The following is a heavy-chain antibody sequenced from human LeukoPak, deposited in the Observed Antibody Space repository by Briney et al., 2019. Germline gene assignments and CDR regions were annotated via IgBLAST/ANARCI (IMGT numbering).Heavy chain of an antibody. J-gene: IGHJ4*02. Sequence: GGSLRLSCAASGFTFDDYAMHWVRQAPGKGLESVSLISGDGGSTYYADSVKGRFTISRDNSKNSLYLQMNSLRTEDTALYYCAKVLQGLAPRGGFDYWGQGTLVTVSS. CDR2: ISGDGGST. V-gene: IGHV3-43*02. CDR1: GFTFDDYA. CDR3: AKVLQGLAPRGGFDY. D-gene: IGHD6-19*01.